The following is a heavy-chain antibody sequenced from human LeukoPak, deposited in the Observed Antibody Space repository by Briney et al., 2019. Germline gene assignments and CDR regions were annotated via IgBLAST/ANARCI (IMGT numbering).Heavy chain of an antibody. Sequence: PSETLSLTCTVSGGSISSYYWSWIRQPPGKGLEGIGYIYYSGSTNYNPSLKSRVTISVDTSKNQFSLKLSSVTAADTAVYYCARDRYDSSGYYKTYYYYMDVWGKGTTVTVSS. V-gene: IGHV4-59*01. CDR1: GGSISSYY. CDR3: ARDRYDSSGYYKTYYYYMDV. CDR2: IYYSGST. J-gene: IGHJ6*03. D-gene: IGHD3-22*01.